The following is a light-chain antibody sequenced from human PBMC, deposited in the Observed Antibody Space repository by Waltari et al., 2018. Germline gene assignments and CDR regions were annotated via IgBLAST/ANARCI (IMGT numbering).Light chain of an antibody. V-gene: IGKV1-39*01. J-gene: IGKJ5*01. Sequence: DIQMTQSPSSLSASVGDRVTITCRANQSISKSLNWYQQKPGKAPKLLIYAASSLQSGVPSRFSGSGSGTDFTLTISSLQPEDFATYYCQQSYTTLITFGQGTRLEIK. CDR3: QQSYTTLIT. CDR2: AAS. CDR1: QSISKS.